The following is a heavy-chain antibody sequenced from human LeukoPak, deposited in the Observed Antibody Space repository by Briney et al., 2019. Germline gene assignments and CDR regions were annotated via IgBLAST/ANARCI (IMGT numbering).Heavy chain of an antibody. Sequence: GSLRLSCAASGFTFSSYWMSWVRQAPGKGLEWIGEIYHSGSTNYNPSLKSRVTISVDKSKNQFSLKLSSVTAADTAVYYCARVYDVGSSWYYFDYWGQGTLVTVSS. CDR3: ARVYDVGSSWYYFDY. CDR2: IYHSGST. D-gene: IGHD6-13*01. J-gene: IGHJ4*02. V-gene: IGHV4-4*02. CDR1: GFTFSSYW.